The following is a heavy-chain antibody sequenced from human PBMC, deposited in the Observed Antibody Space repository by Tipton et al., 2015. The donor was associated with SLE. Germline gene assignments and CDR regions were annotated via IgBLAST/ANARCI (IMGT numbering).Heavy chain of an antibody. Sequence: TLSLTCTISGDSISSYYWSWIRQPPGKGLEWIGYIYYSGSTNYNPSLKSRVTISVDTSKNQFSLKLSSVTAADTAVYYCARADGATGLDYWGQGTLVTVSS. CDR3: ARADGATGLDY. V-gene: IGHV4-59*12. CDR1: GDSISSYY. CDR2: IYYSGST. J-gene: IGHJ4*02. D-gene: IGHD5-12*01.